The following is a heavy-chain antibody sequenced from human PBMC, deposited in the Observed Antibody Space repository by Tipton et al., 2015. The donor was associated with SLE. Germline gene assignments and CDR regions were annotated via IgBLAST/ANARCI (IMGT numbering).Heavy chain of an antibody. J-gene: IGHJ4*02. V-gene: IGHV1-2*02. CDR1: ENTFRGYY. Sequence: QLVQSGAEVKKPGASVKVSCKASENTFRGYYIHWVRQAPGQGLEWMGWINPNSGGTNYAQKFQGRVTMTRDTSTTTAYMELSRLTSDDTAVYYCARGRGSYNYWGQGTLVTVSS. CDR3: ARGRGSYNY. D-gene: IGHD1-26*01. CDR2: INPNSGGT.